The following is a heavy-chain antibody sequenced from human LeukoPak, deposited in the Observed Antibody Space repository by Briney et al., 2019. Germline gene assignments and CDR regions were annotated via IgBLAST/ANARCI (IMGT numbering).Heavy chain of an antibody. CDR1: GFTFNSYG. Sequence: GGSLRLSCAPSGFTFNSYGMHWVRQAPGKGLEWVAVIANDGRNRYYVDSVKGRFTISRDNSKNTLHLQMNSLRAEDTAVYYCAKEFRTGGDDAFDIWGQGTMVTVSS. J-gene: IGHJ3*02. CDR3: AKEFRTGGDDAFDI. V-gene: IGHV3-30*18. D-gene: IGHD3-16*01. CDR2: IANDGRNR.